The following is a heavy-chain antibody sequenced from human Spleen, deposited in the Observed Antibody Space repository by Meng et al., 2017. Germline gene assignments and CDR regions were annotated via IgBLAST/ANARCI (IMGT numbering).Heavy chain of an antibody. CDR1: GYSFTTYG. J-gene: IGHJ4*02. D-gene: IGHD2-21*02. CDR3: AKSSLHAGTLYFDS. Sequence: QVHLVQSGAEVRKPGASVKVSCKTSGYSFTTYGIHWVRQAPGQSLEWMGWVNAASGNTRYSQKFQDRVTINRDTSASSAYMEVSSLRSEDTAVYYCAKSSLHAGTLYFDSWGQGTLVTVSS. V-gene: IGHV1-3*01. CDR2: VNAASGNT.